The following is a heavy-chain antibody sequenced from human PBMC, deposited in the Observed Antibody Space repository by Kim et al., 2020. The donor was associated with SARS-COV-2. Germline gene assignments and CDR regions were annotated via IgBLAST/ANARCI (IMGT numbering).Heavy chain of an antibody. CDR3: ARRGSRGWFDP. V-gene: IGHV4-39*01. D-gene: IGHD5-12*01. Sequence: TYYTPALKSRVTISVDTSKNQFSLKLSSVTAADTAVYYCARRGSRGWFDPWGQGTLVTVSS. CDR2: T. J-gene: IGHJ5*02.